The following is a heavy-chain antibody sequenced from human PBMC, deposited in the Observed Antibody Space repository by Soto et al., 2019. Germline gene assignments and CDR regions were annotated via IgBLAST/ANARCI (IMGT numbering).Heavy chain of an antibody. CDR2: ISAYNGNT. J-gene: IGHJ1*01. V-gene: IGHV1-18*01. CDR3: ARVSSPRNYGEEAEYFQH. D-gene: IGHD4-17*01. CDR1: GYTFTSYG. Sequence: ASVKVSCKASGYTFTSYGISWVRQAPGQGLEWMGRISAYNGNTNYAQKLQGRITMTTDTSTRKAYMELRSLRSGETAVFFFARVSSPRNYGEEAEYFQHWGQGTLVTVSS.